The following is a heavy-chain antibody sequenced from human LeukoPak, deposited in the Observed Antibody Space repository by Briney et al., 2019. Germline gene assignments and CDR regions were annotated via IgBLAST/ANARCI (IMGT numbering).Heavy chain of an antibody. J-gene: IGHJ5*02. CDR1: GGSFSGYY. Sequence: PSETLSLTCAVYGGSFSGYYWSWIRQPPGKGLEWIGEINHSGSTNYNPSLKSRVTISVDTSKNQFSLKLSSVTAADTAVYYCARDRYWFDHRGQGTLVTVSS. D-gene: IGHD3-16*02. CDR3: ARDRYWFDH. CDR2: INHSGST. V-gene: IGHV4-34*01.